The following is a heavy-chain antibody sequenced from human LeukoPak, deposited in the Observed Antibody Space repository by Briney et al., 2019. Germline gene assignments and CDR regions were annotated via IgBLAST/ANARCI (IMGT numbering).Heavy chain of an antibody. J-gene: IGHJ6*03. Sequence: GASVKVSCKASGGTFSSYAISWVRQAPGQGLEWMGGIIPIFGTANYAQKFQGRVTITADESTSTAYMELSSLRSEDTAVYYCARVRITMFRGVSYYYYYYMDVWGKGTTVTVSS. D-gene: IGHD3-10*01. CDR1: GGTFSSYA. CDR3: ARVRITMFRGVSYYYYYYMDV. V-gene: IGHV1-69*13. CDR2: IIPIFGTA.